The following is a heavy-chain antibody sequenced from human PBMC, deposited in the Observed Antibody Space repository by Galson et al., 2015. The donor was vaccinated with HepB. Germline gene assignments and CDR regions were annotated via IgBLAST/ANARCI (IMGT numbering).Heavy chain of an antibody. J-gene: IGHJ4*02. D-gene: IGHD3-3*01. CDR1: GGSISSSNW. CDR3: ARVRTYYDFWSGYWGFDY. Sequence: TLSLTCAVSGGSISSSNWWSWVRQPPGKGLEWIGEIYHSGSTNYNPSLKSRVTISVDKSKNQSSLKLSSVTAADTAVYYCARVRTYYDFWSGYWGFDYWGQGTLVTVSS. CDR2: IYHSGST. V-gene: IGHV4-4*02.